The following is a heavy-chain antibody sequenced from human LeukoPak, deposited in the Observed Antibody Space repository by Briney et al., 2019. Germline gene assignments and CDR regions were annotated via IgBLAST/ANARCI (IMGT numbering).Heavy chain of an antibody. V-gene: IGHV4-39*01. Sequence: PSETLSLTCTVSGGSISTSNYYWGWIRQPPGKGLEWIGNIYYSGNTYFNPSLKSRVTISVDTSKNQFSLKLSAVTAADTAVYYCASVRRGFGESSKYYSYYYMDVWGNGTTVTISS. CDR1: GGSISTSNYY. J-gene: IGHJ6*03. CDR3: ASVRRGFGESSKYYSYYYMDV. CDR2: IYYSGNT. D-gene: IGHD3-10*01.